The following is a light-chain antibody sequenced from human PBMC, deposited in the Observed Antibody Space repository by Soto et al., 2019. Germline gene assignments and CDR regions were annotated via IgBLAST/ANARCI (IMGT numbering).Light chain of an antibody. CDR1: SSDVGGYHY. CDR3: CSYAANSHVI. CDR2: GVT. V-gene: IGLV2-11*01. Sequence: QSALTQPRSVSGSPGQSVTISCTGTSSDVGGYHYVSWYQQHPGTAPKLMIYGVTKRPSGVPDRFSGSKSGNTASLTISGLQAEDEADYYCCSYAANSHVIFGGGTQLTVL. J-gene: IGLJ2*01.